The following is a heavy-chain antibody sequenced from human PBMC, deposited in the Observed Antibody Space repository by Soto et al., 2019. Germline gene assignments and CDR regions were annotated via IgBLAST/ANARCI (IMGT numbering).Heavy chain of an antibody. CDR3: ARRYGGYFDY. Sequence: QVQLQESGPGLVKPSETLSLTCTVSGGSISSYYWSWIRQPPGKGLEWIGYIYYSGSTNYNPSLKSRVTISVDTSKNQFSLKLSSETAADTAVYYCARRYGGYFDYWGQGTLVTVSS. CDR1: GGSISSYY. CDR2: IYYSGST. J-gene: IGHJ4*02. V-gene: IGHV4-59*08. D-gene: IGHD4-17*01.